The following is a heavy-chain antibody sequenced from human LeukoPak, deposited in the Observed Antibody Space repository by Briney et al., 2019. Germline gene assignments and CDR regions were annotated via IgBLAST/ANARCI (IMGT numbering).Heavy chain of an antibody. V-gene: IGHV4-59*01. Sequence: PSETLSLTCAVSGGSISSYYWSWIRQPPGKGLEWIGYIYYSGSTNYNPSLKSRVTISVDTSKNQFSLKLSSVTAADTAVYYCARVYFDWLSIQYYYYYMDVWGKGTTVTISS. CDR2: IYYSGST. CDR3: ARVYFDWLSIQYYYYYMDV. D-gene: IGHD3-9*01. J-gene: IGHJ6*03. CDR1: GGSISSYY.